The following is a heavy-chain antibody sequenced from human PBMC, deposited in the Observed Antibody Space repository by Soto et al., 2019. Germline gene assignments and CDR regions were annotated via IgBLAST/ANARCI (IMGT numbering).Heavy chain of an antibody. Sequence: KQSPTLSLTCTVSGGSISSSSYYWGWIRQPPGKGLEWIGSIYYSGSTYYNPSLKSRVTISVDTSKNQFSLKLSSVTAADTAVYYCARLRDLLYTSASRFDPWGQGTLVTVSS. CDR3: ARLRDLLYTSASRFDP. CDR2: IYYSGST. V-gene: IGHV4-39*01. CDR1: GGSISSSSYY. D-gene: IGHD1-1*01. J-gene: IGHJ5*02.